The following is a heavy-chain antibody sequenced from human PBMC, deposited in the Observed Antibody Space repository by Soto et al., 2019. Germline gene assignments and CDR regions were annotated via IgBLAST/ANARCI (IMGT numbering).Heavy chain of an antibody. CDR2: FDPEDGET. CDR3: ATGYSWNDGPRRRWFDP. V-gene: IGHV1-24*01. CDR1: GYTLTELS. Sequence: QVQLVQSGAEVKKPGASVKVSCKVSGYTLTELSMHWVRQAPGKGLEWMGGFDPEDGETIYAQKFQGRVTMTEDTSTDTAYMELSSRRSDDTAVYYCATGYSWNDGPRRRWFDPWGQGTLVTVSS. J-gene: IGHJ5*02. D-gene: IGHD1-20*01.